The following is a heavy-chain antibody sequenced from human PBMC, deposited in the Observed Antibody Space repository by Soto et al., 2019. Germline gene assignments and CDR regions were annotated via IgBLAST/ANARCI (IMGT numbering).Heavy chain of an antibody. D-gene: IGHD4-4*01. V-gene: IGHV3-64D*08. CDR1: GFTFSSYA. CDR3: VKDGDYSNSELTHYYYYYGMDV. J-gene: IGHJ6*02. Sequence: GGSLRLSCSASGFTFSSYAMHWVRQAPGKGLEYVSAISSNGGSTYYADSVKGRFTISRDNSKNTLYLQMSSLRAEDTAVYYCVKDGDYSNSELTHYYYYYGMDVWGQGTTVTVSS. CDR2: ISSNGGST.